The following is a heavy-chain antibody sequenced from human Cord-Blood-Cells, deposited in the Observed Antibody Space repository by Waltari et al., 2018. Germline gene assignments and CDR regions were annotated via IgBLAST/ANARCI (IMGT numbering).Heavy chain of an antibody. D-gene: IGHD5-12*01. CDR2: INPKSGGT. CDR1: GYTFTGYY. CDR3: ARSKSQVATMPFDY. V-gene: IGHV1-2*02. J-gene: IGHJ4*02. Sequence: QVQLVQSGAEVKKPGASVKVSCKASGYTFTGYYMHWVRQAPGQGLEWMGWINPKSGGTNYAQKFQGRVTMTRDTSISTAYMELSRLRSDDTAMYYCARSKSQVATMPFDYWGQGTLVTVSS.